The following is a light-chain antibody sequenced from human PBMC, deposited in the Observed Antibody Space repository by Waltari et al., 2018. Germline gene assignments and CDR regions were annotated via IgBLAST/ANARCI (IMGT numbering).Light chain of an antibody. V-gene: IGLV2-14*01. J-gene: IGLJ3*02. Sequence: QSALTQVAAVSGAPGQSITISCTGTSDDIGNYNYVYWFQQNPGKAPKVIIYEVSNRPSRGSKRFAGSKSGDTASLTRSGLQAEDEAHYYCISYTSANTWVFGGGTKLTVL. CDR3: ISYTSANTWV. CDR2: EVS. CDR1: SDDIGNYNY.